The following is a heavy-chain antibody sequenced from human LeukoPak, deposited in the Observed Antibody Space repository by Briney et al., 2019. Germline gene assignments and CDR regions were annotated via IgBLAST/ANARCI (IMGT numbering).Heavy chain of an antibody. CDR2: ISGRGDTR. Sequence: GGSLRLSCAASGFTLSTYAINWVRQAPGKGLEWVSAISGRGDTRFYADSVKGRFTISRDNSKNTLYLQMNSLRAEDTAVYFCAKTDYSTGPYDFWGQGTLVTVSS. J-gene: IGHJ4*02. V-gene: IGHV3-23*01. CDR3: AKTDYSTGPYDF. CDR1: GFTLSTYA. D-gene: IGHD4-11*01.